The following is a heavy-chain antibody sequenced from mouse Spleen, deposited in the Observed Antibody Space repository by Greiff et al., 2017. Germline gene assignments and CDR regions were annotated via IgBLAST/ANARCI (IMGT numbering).Heavy chain of an antibody. V-gene: IGHV1-82*01. CDR2: IYPGDGDT. CDR3: ARHGSSYDWYFDV. J-gene: IGHJ1*01. Sequence: QVQLQQSGPELVKPGASVKISCKASGYAFSSSWMNWVKQRPGKGLEWIGRIYPGDGDTNYNGKFKGKATLTADKSSSTAYMQLSSLTSEDSAVYFCARHGSSYDWYFDVWGAGTTVTVSS. CDR1: GYAFSSSW. D-gene: IGHD1-1*01.